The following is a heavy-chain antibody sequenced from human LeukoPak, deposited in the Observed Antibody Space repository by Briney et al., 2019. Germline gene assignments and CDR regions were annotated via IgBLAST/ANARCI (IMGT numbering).Heavy chain of an antibody. CDR1: GFAFSYYG. CDR2: ISHDGSNI. Sequence: PGRSLRLSCAASGFAFSYYGMHWVRHAPGKGLEWVAVISHDGSNIHYGDFVKGRFTISRDNSKDTVYLQMNNLRAEDTAVYYCAKDLDGGSGSWGQGTLVTVSS. J-gene: IGHJ5*02. V-gene: IGHV3-30*18. D-gene: IGHD3/OR15-3a*01. CDR3: AKDLDGGSGS.